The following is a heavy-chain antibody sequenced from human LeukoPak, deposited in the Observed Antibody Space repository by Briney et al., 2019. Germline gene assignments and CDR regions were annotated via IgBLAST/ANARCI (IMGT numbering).Heavy chain of an antibody. CDR2: IYYSGSA. CDR3: ARGYYLDAFDI. CDR1: GGSISSSTYY. V-gene: IGHV4-39*07. D-gene: IGHD3-22*01. Sequence: SGTLSLTCTVSGGSISSSTYYWGWIRQPPGKGLEWIGSIYYSGSAYYNPSLKSRVTISVDRSKNQFSLKLSSVTAADTAVYYCARGYYLDAFDIWGQGTMVTVSS. J-gene: IGHJ3*02.